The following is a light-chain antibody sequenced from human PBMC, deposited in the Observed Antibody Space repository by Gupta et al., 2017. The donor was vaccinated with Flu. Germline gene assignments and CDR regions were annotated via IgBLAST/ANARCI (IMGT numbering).Light chain of an antibody. CDR2: QVS. CDR3: SSYTTSSHVV. J-gene: IGLJ2*01. V-gene: IGLV2-14*01. CDR1: SNDIGAYHY. Sequence: QSALTQPASVSESPGQSITISCTGTSNDIGAYHYVSWYQPHPGKAPKLLIYQVSSRPAGVASRFSGSKSGNTASLTISGLQEEDPADYYCSSYTTSSHVVFGGGTKLTVL.